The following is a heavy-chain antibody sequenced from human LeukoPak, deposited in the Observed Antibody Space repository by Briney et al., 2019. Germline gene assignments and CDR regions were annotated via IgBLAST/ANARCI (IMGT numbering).Heavy chain of an antibody. J-gene: IGHJ4*02. CDR3: ARASYGSGSYDEAIYDY. Sequence: GGCLRLSCAASGFTFSSYEMNWVRQAPGKRREWVLYISSSGSTIYYADSVKGRFTISRDNAKNSLYLQMNSLRAEDTAVYYCARASYGSGSYDEAIYDYWGQGTLVTVSS. V-gene: IGHV3-48*03. CDR2: ISSSGSTI. CDR1: GFTFSSYE. D-gene: IGHD3-10*01.